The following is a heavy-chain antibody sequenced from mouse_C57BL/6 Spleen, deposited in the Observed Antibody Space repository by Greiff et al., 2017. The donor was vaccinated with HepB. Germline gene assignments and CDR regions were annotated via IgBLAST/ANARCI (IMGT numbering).Heavy chain of an antibody. J-gene: IGHJ1*03. D-gene: IGHD2-3*01. CDR1: GYSITSGYY. CDR2: ISYDGSN. CDR3: ASGYYVRYFDV. V-gene: IGHV3-6*01. Sequence: VQLKESGPGLVKPSQSLSLTCSVTGYSITSGYYWNWIRQFPGNKLEWMGYISYDGSNNYNPSLKNRISITRDTSKNQFFLKLNSVTTEDTATYDCASGYYVRYFDVWGTGTTVTVSS.